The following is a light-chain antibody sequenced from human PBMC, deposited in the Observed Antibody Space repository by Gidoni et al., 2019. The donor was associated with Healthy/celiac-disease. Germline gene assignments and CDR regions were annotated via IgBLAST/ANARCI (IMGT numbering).Light chain of an antibody. J-gene: IGKJ1*01. CDR3: QQYYSTPWT. V-gene: IGKV4-1*01. CDR1: QSVLYSSNNKNY. Sequence: DIVMTQSPDSLAVSLGERATINGKSSQSVLYSSNNKNYLAWYQQKPGQPPKLLIYWASTRESGVPDRFSGSGSGTDFTLTSSSLQAEDVAVYYCQQYYSTPWTFGQXTKVEIK. CDR2: WAS.